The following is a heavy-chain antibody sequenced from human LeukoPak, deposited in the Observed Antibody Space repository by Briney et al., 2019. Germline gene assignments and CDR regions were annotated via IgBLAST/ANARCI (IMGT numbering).Heavy chain of an antibody. Sequence: ASVKVSCKASGYTFTDYYIHWVRQAPGQGLEWMGWINPNSGGTNYAQKFQGRVTMTRDTSISTAYMELSRLRSDDTAVYYCARDSSSWAYNWFDPWGQGTLVTVSS. D-gene: IGHD6-13*01. CDR2: INPNSGGT. V-gene: IGHV1-2*02. J-gene: IGHJ5*02. CDR1: GYTFTDYY. CDR3: ARDSSSWAYNWFDP.